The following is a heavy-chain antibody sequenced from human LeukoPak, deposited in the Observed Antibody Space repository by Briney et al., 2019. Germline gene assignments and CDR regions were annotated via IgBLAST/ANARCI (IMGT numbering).Heavy chain of an antibody. V-gene: IGHV1-18*04. CDR1: GYTFTSYG. Sequence: ASVTVSCKASGYTFTSYGISWVRQAPGQGLEWMGWISAYNGNTNYAQKLQGRVTMTTDTSTSTAYMELRSLRSDDTAVYYCARDLGVVVAADYFDYWGQGTLVTVS. CDR3: ARDLGVVVAADYFDY. D-gene: IGHD2-2*01. CDR2: ISAYNGNT. J-gene: IGHJ4*02.